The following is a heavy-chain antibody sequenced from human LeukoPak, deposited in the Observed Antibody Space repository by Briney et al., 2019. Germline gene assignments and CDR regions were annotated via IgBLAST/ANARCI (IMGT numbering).Heavy chain of an antibody. V-gene: IGHV1-2*02. CDR1: GYTFTGYY. Sequence: GASVKVSCKASGYTFTGYYIHWVRQAPGQGLEWMGWINPNSGGTNYAQKFQGRVTMTRDTSISTAYMELSRLRSDDTAVYYCARGEEQLWLPFDYWGQGTLVTVSS. CDR3: ARGEEQLWLPFDY. CDR2: INPNSGGT. J-gene: IGHJ4*02. D-gene: IGHD5-18*01.